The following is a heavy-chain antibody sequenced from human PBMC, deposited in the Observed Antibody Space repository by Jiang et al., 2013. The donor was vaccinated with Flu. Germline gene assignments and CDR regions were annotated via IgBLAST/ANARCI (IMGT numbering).Heavy chain of an antibody. CDR2: TT. CDR3: ARSSWGYSYGPFEY. D-gene: IGHD5-18*01. Sequence: TTDYSQKFQGRVTITADKSTSTAYMDLSGLRSEDTAIYYCARSSWGYSYGPFEYWGQGTLVTVSS. J-gene: IGHJ4*02. V-gene: IGHV1-69*06.